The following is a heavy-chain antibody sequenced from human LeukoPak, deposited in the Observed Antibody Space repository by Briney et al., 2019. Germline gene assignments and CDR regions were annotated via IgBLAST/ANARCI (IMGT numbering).Heavy chain of an antibody. V-gene: IGHV4-59*01. CDR2: IYYSGST. Sequence: KPSETPSLTCTVSGGSISCYYWSWIRQPPGKGLGWIGYIYYSGSTNYNPSLKSRVTISVDTSKNQFSLKLSSVTAADTAVYYCARAAGVPVAFDIWGQGTMVTVSS. J-gene: IGHJ3*02. CDR1: GGSISCYY. D-gene: IGHD2-8*01. CDR3: ARAAGVPVAFDI.